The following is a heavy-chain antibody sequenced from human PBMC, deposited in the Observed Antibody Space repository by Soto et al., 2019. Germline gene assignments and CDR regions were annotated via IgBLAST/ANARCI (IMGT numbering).Heavy chain of an antibody. CDR3: AKKLYYYGSGSYDPFDY. D-gene: IGHD3-10*01. V-gene: IGHV3-23*01. CDR1: GFTFSSYA. J-gene: IGHJ4*02. Sequence: GGSLRLSCAASGFTFSSYAMSWVRQAPGKGLEWVSAISGSGGSTYYADSVKGRFTISRDNSKNTLYLQMNSLRAEDTAVYYCAKKLYYYGSGSYDPFDYWGQGTLVTVSS. CDR2: ISGSGGST.